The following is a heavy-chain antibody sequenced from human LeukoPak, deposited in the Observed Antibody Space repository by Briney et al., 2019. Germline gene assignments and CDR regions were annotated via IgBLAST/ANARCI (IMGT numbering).Heavy chain of an antibody. CDR2: IHPSGST. CDR3: ARGLDTYKSGLD. J-gene: IGHJ4*02. Sequence: SETLSLTCAVYGGSFSNYYCTWIRQPPGKGLEWIGEIHPSGSTNYNPSLMNRVTISLDTSKNQFSLKPSSVTAADTAVYFCARGLDTYKSGLDWGQGTLVTVSS. CDR1: GGSFSNYY. D-gene: IGHD1-26*01. V-gene: IGHV4-34*01.